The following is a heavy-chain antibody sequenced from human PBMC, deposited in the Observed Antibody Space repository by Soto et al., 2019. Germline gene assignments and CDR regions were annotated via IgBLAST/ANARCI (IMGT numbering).Heavy chain of an antibody. J-gene: IGHJ3*02. CDR2: IIPIFGTA. Sequence: SVKVSCKASGGTFSSYAISWVRQAPGQGLEWMGGIIPIFGTANYAQKFQGRVTITADESTSTAYMELSSLRSEDTAVYYCARDRELRFLEWSDAFDIWGQGTMVTVSS. CDR1: GGTFSSYA. CDR3: ARDRELRFLEWSDAFDI. V-gene: IGHV1-69*13. D-gene: IGHD3-3*01.